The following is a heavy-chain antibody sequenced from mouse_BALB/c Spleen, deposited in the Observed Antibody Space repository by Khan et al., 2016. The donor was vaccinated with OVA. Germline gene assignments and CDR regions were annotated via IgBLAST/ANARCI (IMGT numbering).Heavy chain of an antibody. J-gene: IGHJ4*01. Sequence: EVELVESGGGLVKPGGSLKLSCSASGFTFSGFAMSWVRQTPEKRLECVATISTGGHYTFSPDSVKGRFTISSDNAKNTLHLQMSSLRSEDTGMYYCARSLVDYHAMDYWGQGTSVTVSS. CDR2: ISTGGHYT. CDR3: ARSLVDYHAMDY. V-gene: IGHV5-9-3*01. CDR1: GFTFSGFA. D-gene: IGHD2-2*01.